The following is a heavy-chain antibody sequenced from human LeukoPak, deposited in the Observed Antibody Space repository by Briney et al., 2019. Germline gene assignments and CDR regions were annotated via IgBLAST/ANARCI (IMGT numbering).Heavy chain of an antibody. D-gene: IGHD3-3*01. CDR3: ARDDFSLGFAAFDI. Sequence: SVKVSCKAPGGTFSTYAISWVRQAPGQGLEWMGGIIPMFGTADYAQKFQGRVTITADESTSTVYMELSSLRSEDTAVYYCARDDFSLGFAAFDIWGQGTMVTVPS. CDR2: IIPMFGTA. J-gene: IGHJ3*02. V-gene: IGHV1-69*13. CDR1: GGTFSTYA.